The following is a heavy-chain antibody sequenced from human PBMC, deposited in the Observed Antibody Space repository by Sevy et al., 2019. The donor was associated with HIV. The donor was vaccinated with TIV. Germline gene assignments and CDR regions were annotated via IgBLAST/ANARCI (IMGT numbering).Heavy chain of an antibody. CDR2: ISSSGSTI. D-gene: IGHD6-13*01. Sequence: GSLRLSCAASGFTFSSYEMNWVRQAPGKGLEWVSYISSSGSTIYYADSVKGRFTISRDNAKNSLYLQMNSLRAEDTAVYYCARDLGIAAARAGYWGQGTLVTVSS. J-gene: IGHJ4*02. CDR3: ARDLGIAAARAGY. CDR1: GFTFSSYE. V-gene: IGHV3-48*03.